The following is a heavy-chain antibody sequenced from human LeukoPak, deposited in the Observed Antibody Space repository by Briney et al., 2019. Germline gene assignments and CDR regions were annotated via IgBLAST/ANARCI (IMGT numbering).Heavy chain of an antibody. CDR3: ARDPAAGYMDV. CDR1: GGTFSSYA. CDR2: IIPIFGTA. Sequence: SVKVSSKASGGTFSSYAISWVRQAPGQGLEWMGGIIPIFGTANYAQKFQGRVTITTDESTSTAYMGLSSLRSEDTAAYYCARDPAAGYMDVWGKGTTVTVSS. J-gene: IGHJ6*03. V-gene: IGHV1-69*05.